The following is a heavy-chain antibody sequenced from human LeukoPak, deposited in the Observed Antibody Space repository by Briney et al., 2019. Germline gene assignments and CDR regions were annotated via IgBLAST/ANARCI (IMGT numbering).Heavy chain of an antibody. J-gene: IGHJ5*02. D-gene: IGHD2-2*01. Sequence: PSETLSLTCTVSGGSISSYYRRWIRQPAGKGLEWIGRIYTSGSTNYNPSLKSRVTMSVDTSKNQFSLKLSSVTAADTAVYYFARGVVRAAYPGNWFDPWGQGTLVTVSS. V-gene: IGHV4-4*07. CDR2: IYTSGST. CDR3: ARGVVRAAYPGNWFDP. CDR1: GGSISSYY.